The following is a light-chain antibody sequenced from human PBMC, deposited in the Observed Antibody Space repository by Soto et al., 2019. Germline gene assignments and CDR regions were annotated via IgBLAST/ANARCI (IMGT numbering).Light chain of an antibody. V-gene: IGKV1D-12*01. J-gene: IGKJ5*01. Sequence: DIQMTQSPSSVSASVGDRVTITCRASQGIGSWLACYQHKPGKAPKLLIYAASNLQGGVPSRFSGSGSGTDFDLTINSLQPEDFATYYCQQTNTFPSNFGQGTRLEIK. CDR2: AAS. CDR1: QGIGSW. CDR3: QQTNTFPSN.